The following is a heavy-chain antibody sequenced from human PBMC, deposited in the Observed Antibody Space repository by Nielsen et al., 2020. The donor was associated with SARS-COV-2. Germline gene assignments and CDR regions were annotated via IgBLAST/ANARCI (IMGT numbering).Heavy chain of an antibody. CDR2: IWYDGSNK. D-gene: IGHD3-3*01. CDR1: GFTFSSYG. J-gene: IGHJ3*02. V-gene: IGHV3-33*03. Sequence: GGSLRLSCAASGFTFSSYGMHWVRQAPGKGPEWVAVIWYDGSNKYYADSVKGRFTISRDNAKNSLYLQMNSLRAEDTAVYYCAIIWSGYTDAFDIWGQGTMVTVSS. CDR3: AIIWSGYTDAFDI.